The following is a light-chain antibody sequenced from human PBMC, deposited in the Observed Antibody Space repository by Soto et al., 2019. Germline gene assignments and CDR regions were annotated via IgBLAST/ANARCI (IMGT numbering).Light chain of an antibody. V-gene: IGKV1-39*01. CDR1: HTIATY. CDR2: GAS. Sequence: DIQMTQSPSSLSASVGDRVTLTCRASHTIATYLNWYQQRPGKVPEALIYGASRLEIGVPSRFTGSGYGTDFTLTINNLQPEDFATYYCQQFYYYPHTFGQGTKVDI. J-gene: IGKJ2*01. CDR3: QQFYYYPHT.